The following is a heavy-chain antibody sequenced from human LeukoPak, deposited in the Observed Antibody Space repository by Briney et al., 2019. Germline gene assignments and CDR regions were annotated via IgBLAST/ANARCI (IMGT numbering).Heavy chain of an antibody. V-gene: IGHV4-34*01. CDR2: INHSGST. Sequence: SSETLSLTCAVYGGSFSGYYWSWIRQPPGKGLEWIGEINHSGSTNYNPSLKSRVTISVDTSKNQFSLKLSSVTAADTAVYFCARDSIRQQLYYFDYWGRGTLVTVSS. D-gene: IGHD6-13*01. CDR3: ARDSIRQQLYYFDY. J-gene: IGHJ4*02. CDR1: GGSFSGYY.